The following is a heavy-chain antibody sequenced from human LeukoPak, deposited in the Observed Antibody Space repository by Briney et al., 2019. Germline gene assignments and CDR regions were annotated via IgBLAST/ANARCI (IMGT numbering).Heavy chain of an antibody. CDR3: VKNLNIVGASDAFDI. Sequence: GGSLRLSCAASGFTFSSYAMSWVRQAPGKGLEWVSAISGSGGSTYYADSVKGRSTISRDNSKNTLYLQMNSLRAEDTAVYYCVKNLNIVGASDAFDIWGQGTMVTVSS. CDR2: ISGSGGST. J-gene: IGHJ3*02. CDR1: GFTFSSYA. D-gene: IGHD1-26*01. V-gene: IGHV3-23*01.